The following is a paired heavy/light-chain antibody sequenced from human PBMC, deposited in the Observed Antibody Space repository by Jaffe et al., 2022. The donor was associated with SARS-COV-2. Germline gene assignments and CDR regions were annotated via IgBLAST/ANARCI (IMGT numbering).Heavy chain of an antibody. CDR1: GFTFSDYG. V-gene: IGHV3-9*01. CDR3: AKDIGGGGATKYCSNGNCYSIGPYYMDV. CDR2: ISWNSADI. J-gene: IGHJ6*03. Sequence: EVQLVESGGGLVQPGRSLRLSCAASGFTFSDYGMHWVRQAPGKGLEWVSGISWNSADIGYADSVKGRFTISRDNAKNSLYLQVNSLRAEDTAFYYCAKDIGGGGATKYCSNGNCYSIGPYYMDVWGKGTTVTVSS. D-gene: IGHD2-15*01.
Light chain of an antibody. CDR3: QQGNSFPIT. J-gene: IGKJ5*01. Sequence: DIQMTQSPSSVSASVGDRVTITCRASQGISSYLAWYQQRPGKAPKFLFYGASSLQTGVPSRFSGSGSGTDFTLTISSLQPEDFATYYCQQGNSFPITFGQGTRLEIK. CDR2: GAS. CDR1: QGISSY. V-gene: IGKV1-12*01.